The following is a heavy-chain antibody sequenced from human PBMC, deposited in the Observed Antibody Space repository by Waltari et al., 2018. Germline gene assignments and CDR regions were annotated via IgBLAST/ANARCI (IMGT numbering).Heavy chain of an antibody. CDR3: TGEHSGWYAAFDI. Sequence: QLQLQESGPGLVKPSETLSLTCTVSGGSISSSSYYWGWIRQPPGKGLEWIGSIYYSGSTYYNPSLKSRVTISVDTSKNQFSLKLSSVTAADTAVYYCTGEHSGWYAAFDIWGQGTMVTVSS. V-gene: IGHV4-39*07. J-gene: IGHJ3*02. CDR2: IYYSGST. CDR1: GGSISSSSYY. D-gene: IGHD6-19*01.